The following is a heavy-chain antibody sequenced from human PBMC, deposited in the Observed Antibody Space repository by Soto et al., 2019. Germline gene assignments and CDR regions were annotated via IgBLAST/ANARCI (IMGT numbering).Heavy chain of an antibody. CDR1: GFTFSSYS. V-gene: IGHV3-21*01. Sequence: GGSLRLSCAASGFTFSSYSMNWVRQAPGKGLEWVSSISSSSSYIYYADSVEGRFTISRDNAKNSLYLQMNSLRAEDTAVYYCASRGYSYGPFDYWGQGTLVTVSS. D-gene: IGHD5-18*01. CDR2: ISSSSSYI. CDR3: ASRGYSYGPFDY. J-gene: IGHJ4*02.